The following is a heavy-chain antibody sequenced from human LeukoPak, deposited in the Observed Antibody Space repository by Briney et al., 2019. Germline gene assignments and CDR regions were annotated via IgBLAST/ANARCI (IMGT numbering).Heavy chain of an antibody. D-gene: IGHD1-1*01. Sequence: GGSLRLSCAASGFTFSSYAMHWVRQAPGKGLEWVAVISYDGSNKYYADSVKGRFTISRDNSKNTRYLQMNSLRAEDTAVYYCARGLRYNWNDGGLADWGQGTLVTVSS. CDR1: GFTFSSYA. CDR2: ISYDGSNK. CDR3: ARGLRYNWNDGGLAD. V-gene: IGHV3-30*01. J-gene: IGHJ4*02.